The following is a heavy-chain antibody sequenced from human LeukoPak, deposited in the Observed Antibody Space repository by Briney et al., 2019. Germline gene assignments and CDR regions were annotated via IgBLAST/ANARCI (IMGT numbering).Heavy chain of an antibody. CDR1: GYSISSGYY. CDR3: ARYQLEVYDY. CDR2: IYHSGST. D-gene: IGHD1-1*01. Sequence: PSETLSLTCTVSGYSISSGYYWGWIRQPPGKGLEWIGSIYHSGSTYYNPSLKSRVTISVDTSKNQFSLKLSSVTAADTAVYYCARYQLEVYDYWGQGTLVTVSS. V-gene: IGHV4-38-2*02. J-gene: IGHJ4*02.